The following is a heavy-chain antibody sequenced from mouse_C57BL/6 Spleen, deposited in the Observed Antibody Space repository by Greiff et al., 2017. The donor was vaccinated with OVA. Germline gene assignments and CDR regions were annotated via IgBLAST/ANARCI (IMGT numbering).Heavy chain of an antibody. CDR2: IHPNSGST. V-gene: IGHV1-64*01. J-gene: IGHJ2*01. CDR1: GYTFTSYW. D-gene: IGHD1-1*01. CDR3: ASDYGSSWGFDY. Sequence: VQLKQPGAELVKPGASVKLSCKASGYTFTSYWMHWVKQRPGQGLEWIGMIHPNSGSTNYNEKFKSKATLTVDKSSSTAYMQLSSLTSEDSAVYYCASDYGSSWGFDYWGQGTTLTVSS.